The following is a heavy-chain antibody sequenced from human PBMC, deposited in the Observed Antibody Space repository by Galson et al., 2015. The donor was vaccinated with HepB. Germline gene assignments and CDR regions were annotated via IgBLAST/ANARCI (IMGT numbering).Heavy chain of an antibody. CDR1: GFTINSFA. Sequence: SLRLSCAASGFTINSFAMSWVRQAPGKGLNWVSAVSGSGDYTYYAASVKGRFTISRDNSKNTLSLQMNSLRPEDTAVYYCAKELRYANTNDGISLDYWGQGTLVTVSS. V-gene: IGHV3-23*01. D-gene: IGHD2-8*01. J-gene: IGHJ4*02. CDR3: AKELRYANTNDGISLDY. CDR2: VSGSGDYT.